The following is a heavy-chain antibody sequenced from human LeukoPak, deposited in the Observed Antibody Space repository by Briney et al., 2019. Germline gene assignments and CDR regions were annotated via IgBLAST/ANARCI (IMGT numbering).Heavy chain of an antibody. CDR3: ARDWGSGWYHYYYYYGMDV. V-gene: IGHV4-38-2*02. J-gene: IGHJ6*02. CDR1: GHSISSGYY. Sequence: PSETLSLTCTVSGHSISSGYYWGWIRQPPGKGLEWIGSIYHSGSTYYNPSLKSRVTISVDTSKNQFSLKLSSVTAADTAVYYCARDWGSGWYHYYYYYGMDVWGQGTTVTVSS. CDR2: IYHSGST. D-gene: IGHD6-19*01.